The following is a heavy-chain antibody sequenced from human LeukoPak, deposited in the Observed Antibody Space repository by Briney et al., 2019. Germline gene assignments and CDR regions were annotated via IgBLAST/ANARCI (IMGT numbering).Heavy chain of an antibody. CDR3: AKHLRRRFFSRTLAFDP. D-gene: IGHD3-3*01. V-gene: IGHV4-34*01. CDR1: GGSFSDYY. Sequence: SETLSLTCAVYGGSFSDYYWSWIRQPPGKGLEWIGEINRSGSTNYNPSLKSRVTISIDTSRNQFSLKLSSVTAADTAVYYCAKHLRRRFFSRTLAFDPWGQGTLVTVSS. CDR2: INRSGST. J-gene: IGHJ5*02.